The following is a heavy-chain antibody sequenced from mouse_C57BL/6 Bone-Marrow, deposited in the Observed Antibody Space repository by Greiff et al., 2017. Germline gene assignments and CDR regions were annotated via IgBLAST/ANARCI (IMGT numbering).Heavy chain of an antibody. CDR1: GYTFTGYW. Sequence: QVQLQHSGAELMKPGASVKLSCKATGYTFTGYWLEWLKQRPGHGLEWIGEIFPGSSCTTYHEKFTGKTTFTADTSYNTAYMKLSRLTTDDAAIYYGARGRWCAYWGQGTLVTVSA. J-gene: IGHJ3*01. V-gene: IGHV1-9*01. CDR3: ARGRWCAY. CDR2: IFPGSSCT.